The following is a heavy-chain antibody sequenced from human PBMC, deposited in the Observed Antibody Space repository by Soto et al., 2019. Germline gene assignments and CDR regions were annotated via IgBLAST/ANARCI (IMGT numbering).Heavy chain of an antibody. CDR1: GYSFTSYW. V-gene: IGHV5-10-1*01. J-gene: IGHJ6*02. Sequence: VESLKISCNGSGYSFTSYWISWGRQMPWKGLEWMGRIDPSDSYTNYSPSFQGHVTISADKSISTAYLQWSSLKASDTAMYYCAVAPGIAAVYGMDVWGQGTTVTVSS. CDR2: IDPSDSYT. D-gene: IGHD6-13*01. CDR3: AVAPGIAAVYGMDV.